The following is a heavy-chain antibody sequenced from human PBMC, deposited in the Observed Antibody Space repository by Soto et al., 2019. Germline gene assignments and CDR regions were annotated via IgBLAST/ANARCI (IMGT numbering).Heavy chain of an antibody. Sequence: EVQLLESGGGLVQPGGSLRLSCAASGFTFSSYAMSWVRQAPGKGLEWVSAISGSGGSTYYADSVKGRFTIPRDNSKNPLYLQMNSLRAEDTAVYYCAKGQTVDTAMVTDWGQGTLVTVSS. D-gene: IGHD5-18*01. V-gene: IGHV3-23*01. CDR2: ISGSGGST. CDR3: AKGQTVDTAMVTD. J-gene: IGHJ4*02. CDR1: GFTFSSYA.